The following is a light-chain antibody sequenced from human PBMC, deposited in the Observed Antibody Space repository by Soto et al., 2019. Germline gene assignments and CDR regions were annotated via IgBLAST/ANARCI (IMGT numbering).Light chain of an antibody. Sequence: QTVVTQPPSASGTPGQRVTISCSGSSSNIGSNTVNWYQQLPGTAPKLLIYSNNQRPSGVPDRFSGSKSGPSASLAISGLQSEDEADYYCAAWDDSLNGPVFGGGTKLTV. J-gene: IGLJ2*01. CDR2: SNN. V-gene: IGLV1-44*01. CDR3: AAWDDSLNGPV. CDR1: SSNIGSNT.